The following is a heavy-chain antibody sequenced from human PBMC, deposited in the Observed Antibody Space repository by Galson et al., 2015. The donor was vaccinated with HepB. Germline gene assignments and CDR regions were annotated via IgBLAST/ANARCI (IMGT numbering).Heavy chain of an antibody. Sequence: SVKVSCKASGYPFTIYGITWVRQAPGQGLEWMGWISPYNDNTDFAQKFQGRVTLTTDTSTSTAYMELRSLRSDDTAVYFCARGGLKFLEWLSYWGQGTLVTVSS. CDR1: GYPFTIYG. V-gene: IGHV1-18*04. CDR2: ISPYNDNT. CDR3: ARGGLKFLEWLSY. D-gene: IGHD3-3*01. J-gene: IGHJ4*02.